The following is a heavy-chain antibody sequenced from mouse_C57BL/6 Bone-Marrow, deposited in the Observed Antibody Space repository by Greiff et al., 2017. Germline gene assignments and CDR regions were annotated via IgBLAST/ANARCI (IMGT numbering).Heavy chain of an antibody. CDR1: GYAFSSSW. V-gene: IGHV1-82*01. D-gene: IGHD1-1*01. J-gene: IGHJ3*01. CDR3: ARLLRGFAY. CDR2: IYPGDGDN. Sequence: VHLVESGPELVKPGASVKISCKASGYAFSSSWMNWVKQRPGKGLEWIGRIYPGDGDNNYNGKFKGKATLTADKSSSTAYMQLSSLTSEDSAVYFCARLLRGFAYWGQGTLVTVST.